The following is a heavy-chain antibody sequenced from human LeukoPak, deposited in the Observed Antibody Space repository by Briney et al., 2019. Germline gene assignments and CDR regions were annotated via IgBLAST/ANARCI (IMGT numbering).Heavy chain of an antibody. CDR1: GFTFSSYA. V-gene: IGHV3-30-3*01. CDR3: ARDKGQGKWELLRVFDY. Sequence: GRSLRLSCAASGFTFSSYAMHWVRQAPGKGLEWVAVISYDGSNKYYADSVKGRFTISRDNSKNTLYLQMNSLRAEDTAVYYCARDKGQGKWELLRVFDYWGQGTLVTVSS. D-gene: IGHD1-26*01. CDR2: ISYDGSNK. J-gene: IGHJ4*02.